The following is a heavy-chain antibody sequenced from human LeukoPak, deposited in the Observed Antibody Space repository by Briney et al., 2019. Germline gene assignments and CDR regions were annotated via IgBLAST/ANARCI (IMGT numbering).Heavy chain of an antibody. J-gene: IGHJ4*02. CDR1: GVSISSYY. V-gene: IGHV4-59*01. CDR2: IYYSGST. Sequence: PSETLSLTCTVSGVSISSYYWSWIRQPPGKGLEWIGYIYYSGSTNYNPSLKSRVTKSVDTSKNQFSLKLSSVTAADTAVYYCAREGQLRLAFFDYWGQGTLVTVCS. CDR3: AREGQLRLAFFDY. D-gene: IGHD5-24*01.